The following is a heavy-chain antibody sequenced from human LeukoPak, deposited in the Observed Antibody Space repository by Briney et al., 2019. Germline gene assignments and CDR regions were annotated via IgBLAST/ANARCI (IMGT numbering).Heavy chain of an antibody. J-gene: IGHJ5*02. Sequence: ASVKVSCKASGYTFTSYAMHWVRQAPGQRLEWMGWINAGNGNTKYSQKFQGRVTITRDTSASTAYMELSSLRPEDTAVYYCARVLSPYSSGLGWFDPWGQGTLVTVSS. CDR3: ARVLSPYSSGLGWFDP. D-gene: IGHD6-19*01. CDR1: GYTFTSYA. V-gene: IGHV1-3*01. CDR2: INAGNGNT.